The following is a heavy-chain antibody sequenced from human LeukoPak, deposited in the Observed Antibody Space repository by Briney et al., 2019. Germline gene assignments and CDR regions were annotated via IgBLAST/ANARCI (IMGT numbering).Heavy chain of an antibody. D-gene: IGHD1-26*01. CDR3: TRPGIVGATRD. CDR1: GFTFSGSA. CDR2: IRSKANSYAT. Sequence: GGXLILSCAASGFTFSGSAMHWVRQASGKGLEGVGRIRSKANSYATAYAASVKGRFTISRDDSKNTAYLQMNSLKTEDTAVYYCTRPGIVGATRDWGQGTLVTVSS. V-gene: IGHV3-73*01. J-gene: IGHJ4*02.